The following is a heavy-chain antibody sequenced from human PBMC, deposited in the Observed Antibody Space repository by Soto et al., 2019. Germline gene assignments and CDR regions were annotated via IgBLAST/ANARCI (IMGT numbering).Heavy chain of an antibody. CDR2: IFHTGDT. D-gene: IGHD1-1*01. V-gene: IGHV4-38-2*02. Sequence: PSETLSLTCSVSSHSISSGFFWGWIRQPPGKGLEWIGSIFHTGDTYYNPSLKSRTTLSVDTAKNQCSLKLTSLTAADTAVYYCARDTNSLDSWGLGTLVTVSS. CDR1: SHSISSGFF. J-gene: IGHJ5*01. CDR3: ARDTNSLDS.